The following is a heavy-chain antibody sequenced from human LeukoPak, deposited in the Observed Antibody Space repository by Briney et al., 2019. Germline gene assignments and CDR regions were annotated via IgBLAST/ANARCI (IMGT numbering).Heavy chain of an antibody. CDR3: AFSYYDSSGYYSHFDY. CDR1: GGSISSYY. D-gene: IGHD3-22*01. J-gene: IGHJ4*02. Sequence: SETLSLTCTVSGGSISSYYWSWIRQPPGKGLEWIRYIYYSGSTNYNPSLKSRVTISVDTSKNQFSLKLSSVTAADTAVYYCAFSYYDSSGYYSHFDYWGQGTLVTVSS. CDR2: IYYSGST. V-gene: IGHV4-59*01.